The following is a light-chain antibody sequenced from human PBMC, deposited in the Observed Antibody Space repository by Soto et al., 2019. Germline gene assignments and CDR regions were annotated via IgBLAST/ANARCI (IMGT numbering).Light chain of an antibody. Sequence: QAVVTQPPSVSGAPGQRVTISCTGNNSNLGAGYDVHWYQQLPGAAPKLVIFGNRNRPSGVPERFSGSKSGTSASLAITGLQAEDEADYYCAAWDDSLNGPVFGGGTKLTVL. CDR1: NSNLGAGYD. J-gene: IGLJ2*01. CDR3: AAWDDSLNGPV. CDR2: GNR. V-gene: IGLV1-40*01.